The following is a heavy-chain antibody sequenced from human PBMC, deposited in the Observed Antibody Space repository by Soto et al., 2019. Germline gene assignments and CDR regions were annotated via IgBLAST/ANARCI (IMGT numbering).Heavy chain of an antibody. J-gene: IGHJ4*02. D-gene: IGHD1-26*01. V-gene: IGHV1-18*01. CDR2: INTYTGNI. Sequence: QVQLVQSGAEVKKPGASVKVSCKVSGYTFTSYGISWVRQAPGQGLEWMGWINTYTGNINYAQKPXGXFTMTTATSTSTAYMELRSLRSDDTALYYCARERGGYKHFDYWGQGTLVTVSS. CDR1: GYTFTSYG. CDR3: ARERGGYKHFDY.